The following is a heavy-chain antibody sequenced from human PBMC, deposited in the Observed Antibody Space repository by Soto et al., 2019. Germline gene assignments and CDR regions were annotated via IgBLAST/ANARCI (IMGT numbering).Heavy chain of an antibody. D-gene: IGHD5-12*01. J-gene: IGHJ4*02. V-gene: IGHV3-30*18. Sequence: QVQLVESWGGVVQPGRSLRLSCAASGFTFSIYGMHWVRQAPDKGLSGVAVISYDGSNKSYADSVKGRFTISRDHSTNTLYLPMNSMRAEYTAVYYCEKDSWRRWGQGTLVTVSS. CDR1: GFTFSIYG. CDR2: ISYDGSNK. CDR3: EKDSWRR.